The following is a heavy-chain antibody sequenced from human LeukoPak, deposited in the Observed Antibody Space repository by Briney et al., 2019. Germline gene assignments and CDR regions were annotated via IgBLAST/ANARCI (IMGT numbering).Heavy chain of an antibody. V-gene: IGHV3-7*01. CDR2: IKEDGNEK. D-gene: IGHD6-13*01. CDR3: AREYDSRWVDY. Sequence: PGGSLRLSCAASGSTLSNHWMSWVRQAPGKGLEWVANIKEDGNEKYSVDSVKGRFTISRDNGKNSLYLEMNSLRVEDTAVYYCAREYDSRWVDYWGQGTLVTVSS. J-gene: IGHJ4*02. CDR1: GSTLSNHW.